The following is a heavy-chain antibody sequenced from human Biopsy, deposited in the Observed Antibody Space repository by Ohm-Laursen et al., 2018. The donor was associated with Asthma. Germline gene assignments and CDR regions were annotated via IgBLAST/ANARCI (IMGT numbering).Heavy chain of an antibody. D-gene: IGHD6-13*01. J-gene: IGHJ4*02. CDR3: ARVGYISIAAADY. CDR2: INHSGRT. V-gene: IGHV4-34*01. CDR1: GVSLSGYY. Sequence: PSETLSLTCCVSGVSLSGYYWNWIRQPPGRGLEWIGEINHSGRTTYNPSLNSRVTISVDTSKNQFSLRLSSVTAADTAVYYCARVGYISIAAADYWGQGTLVTVSS.